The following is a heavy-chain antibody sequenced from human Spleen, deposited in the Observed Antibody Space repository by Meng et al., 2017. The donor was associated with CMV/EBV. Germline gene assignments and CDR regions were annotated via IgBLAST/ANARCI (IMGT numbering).Heavy chain of an antibody. CDR2: IRYDGSNQ. D-gene: IGHD2-15*01. CDR1: GFTLSSYD. Sequence: CAASGFTLSSYDMHWGRQAPGLGLEWVAFIRYDGSNQYYADSVKGRFTISRDNSKSRLYLQMNSLTPEDTAVYYCAKGCSDHTCYIESWGQGALVTAPQ. CDR3: AKGCSDHTCYIES. J-gene: IGHJ4*02. V-gene: IGHV3-30*02.